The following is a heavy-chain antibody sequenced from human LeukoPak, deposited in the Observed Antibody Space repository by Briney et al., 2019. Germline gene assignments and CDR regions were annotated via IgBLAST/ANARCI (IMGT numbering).Heavy chain of an antibody. CDR1: GFTFNKYT. CDR2: ISTSSSYI. D-gene: IGHD3-16*02. CDR3: AKDIIRLGELSLWGAFDI. Sequence: GGSLRLSCAASGFTFNKYTMNWVRQAPGKGLEWVSSISTSSSYIYYADSVKGRFTISRDNAKNSLYLQMNSLRAEDTALYYCAKDIIRLGELSLWGAFDIWGQGTMVTVSS. J-gene: IGHJ3*02. V-gene: IGHV3-21*04.